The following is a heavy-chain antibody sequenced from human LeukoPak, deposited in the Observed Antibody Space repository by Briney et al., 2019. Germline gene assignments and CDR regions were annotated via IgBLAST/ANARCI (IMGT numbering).Heavy chain of an antibody. CDR3: ARGKTTVTAYYYYYMDV. Sequence: QSSETLSLTCTVSGGSISSSSYYWGWIRQPPGKGLEWIGSIYYSGSTYYNPSLKSRVTISVDTSKNQFSLKLSSVTAADTAAYYCARGKTTVTAYYYYYMDVWGKGATVTVSS. CDR1: GGSISSSSYY. J-gene: IGHJ6*03. CDR2: IYYSGST. V-gene: IGHV4-39*07. D-gene: IGHD4-11*01.